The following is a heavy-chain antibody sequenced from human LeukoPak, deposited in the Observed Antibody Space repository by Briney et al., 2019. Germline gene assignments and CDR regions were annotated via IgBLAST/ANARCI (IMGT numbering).Heavy chain of an antibody. V-gene: IGHV1-2*02. CDR2: INHNSGGK. D-gene: IGHD3-10*01. Sequence: ASVKVSCKASGYTFTGYYMHWVRQAPGQGLEWMGWINHNSGGKNKAHKFQDRLAMTRDTSTSKVYMELSSLRSEDTGVYYCARDLWITMVRGDPGAFDIWGRGTMVTVSS. J-gene: IGHJ3*02. CDR1: GYTFTGYY. CDR3: ARDLWITMVRGDPGAFDI.